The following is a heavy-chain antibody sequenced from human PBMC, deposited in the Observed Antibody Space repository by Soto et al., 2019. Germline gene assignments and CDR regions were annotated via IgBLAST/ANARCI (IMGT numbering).Heavy chain of an antibody. V-gene: IGHV4-30-4*01. CDR3: ARVTRITMVRGPFDP. CDR2: IYYSGST. D-gene: IGHD3-10*01. J-gene: IGHJ5*02. CDR1: GGSISSGDYY. Sequence: QVQLQESGPGLVKPSQTLSLTCTVSGGSISSGDYYWSWIRQPPGKGLEWIGYIYYSGSTYYNPSLKSRVTISVDTSKNQSSLKLSSVTAADTAVYYCARVTRITMVRGPFDPWGQGTLVTVSS.